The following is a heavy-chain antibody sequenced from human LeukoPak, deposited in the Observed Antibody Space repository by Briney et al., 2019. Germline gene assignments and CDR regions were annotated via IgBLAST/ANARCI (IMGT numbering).Heavy chain of an antibody. J-gene: IGHJ4*02. V-gene: IGHV3-23*01. CDR3: ARDYCSGGSCYGYFDY. CDR2: IGDSGETT. D-gene: IGHD2-15*01. CDR1: GFTFSSYA. Sequence: PGGSLRLSCAATGFTFSSYAMSWVRQAPGKGLEWVSVIGDSGETTNYADSVKGRFTISRDNSKNTLYLQMNSMRAEDTAVYYCARDYCSGGSCYGYFDYWGQGTLVTVSS.